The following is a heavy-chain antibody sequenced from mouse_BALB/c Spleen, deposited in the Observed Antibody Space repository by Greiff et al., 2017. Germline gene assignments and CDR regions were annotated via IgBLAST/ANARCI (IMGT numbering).Heavy chain of an antibody. J-gene: IGHJ3*01. CDR2: ISSGGSYT. V-gene: IGHV5-6-4*01. D-gene: IGHD1-2*01. Sequence: DVMLVESGGGLVKPGGSLKLSCAASGFTFSSYTMSWVRQTPEKRLEWVATISSGGSYTYYPDSVKGRFTISRDNAKNTLYLQMSSLKSEDTAMYYCTRDGTATAWFAYWGQGTLVTVSA. CDR3: TRDGTATAWFAY. CDR1: GFTFSSYT.